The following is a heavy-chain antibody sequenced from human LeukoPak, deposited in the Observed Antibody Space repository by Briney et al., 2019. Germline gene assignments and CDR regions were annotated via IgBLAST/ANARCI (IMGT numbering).Heavy chain of an antibody. V-gene: IGHV3-66*01. CDR1: GFTVSSNY. CDR3: ARDRPIDY. CDR2: IYTSGTT. J-gene: IGHJ4*02. Sequence: SGGSLRLSCAASGFTVSSNYMTWVRQAPGQGLEWVSSIYTSGTTYFADSVKGRFTISRDNSKNTLYLQMNSLRVDDTAVYYCARDRPIDYWGQGTVVTVSS.